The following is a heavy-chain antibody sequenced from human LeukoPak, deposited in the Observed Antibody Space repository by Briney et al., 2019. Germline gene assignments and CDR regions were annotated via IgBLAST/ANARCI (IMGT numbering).Heavy chain of an antibody. Sequence: SETLSLTCTVSGGSIRSSYYYWGWIRQPPGKGLEWIGSIYYSGSTYYNPSLKSRVTISVDTSKNQFSLKLSSVTAADTAVYYCARRLWHSSGWYYFDYWGQGTLVTVSS. CDR1: GGSIRSSYYY. CDR3: ARRLWHSSGWYYFDY. D-gene: IGHD6-19*01. J-gene: IGHJ4*02. V-gene: IGHV4-39*01. CDR2: IYYSGST.